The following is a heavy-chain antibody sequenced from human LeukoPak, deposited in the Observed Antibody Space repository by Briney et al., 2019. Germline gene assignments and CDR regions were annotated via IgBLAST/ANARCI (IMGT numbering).Heavy chain of an antibody. D-gene: IGHD1-20*01. CDR1: GASMTTYY. Sequence: PSETLSLTCAVSGASMTTYYWSWIRQPPGKGLEWVAYIYSSGSTNYNPSLKSRLTISIDTSKKQFSLKMSSVTAADTALYYCARLPAARLISGAFDIWGQGTMVTVSS. CDR2: IYSSGST. CDR3: ARLPAARLISGAFDI. J-gene: IGHJ3*02. V-gene: IGHV4-59*01.